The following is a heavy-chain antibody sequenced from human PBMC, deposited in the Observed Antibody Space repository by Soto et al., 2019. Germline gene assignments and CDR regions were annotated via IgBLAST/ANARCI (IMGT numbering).Heavy chain of an antibody. CDR3: ARESAVFPYYFDY. Sequence: SVKVSCKASGGTFSSYAISWVRQAPGQGLEWMGGIIPIFGTANYAQKFQGRVTITADKSTSTAYMELSSLRSEDTAVYYCARESAVFPYYFDYWGQGTLVTVSS. CDR1: GGTFSSYA. J-gene: IGHJ4*02. V-gene: IGHV1-69*06. D-gene: IGHD6-13*01. CDR2: IIPIFGTA.